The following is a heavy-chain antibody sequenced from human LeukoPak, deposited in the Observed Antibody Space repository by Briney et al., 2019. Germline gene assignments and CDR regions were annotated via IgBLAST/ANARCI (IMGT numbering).Heavy chain of an antibody. Sequence: SQTLSLTCSVPGGSISRSDYYWSWIRQPPGKGLEWIGEINHSGSTNYNPSLKSRVTISVDTSKNQFSLKLSSVTAADTAVYYCAFGEFITNFDYWGQGTLVTVSS. D-gene: IGHD3-10*01. V-gene: IGHV4-39*07. CDR2: INHSGST. CDR1: GGSISRSDYY. J-gene: IGHJ4*02. CDR3: AFGEFITNFDY.